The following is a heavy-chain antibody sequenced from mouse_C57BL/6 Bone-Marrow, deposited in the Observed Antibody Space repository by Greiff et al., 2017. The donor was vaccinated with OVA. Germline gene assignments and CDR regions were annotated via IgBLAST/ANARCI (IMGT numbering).Heavy chain of an antibody. D-gene: IGHD2-3*01. CDR1: GYAFTNYL. Sequence: VKLMESGAELVRPGPSVKVSCKASGYAFTNYLIEWVKQRPGQGLEWIGVINPGSGGTNYNEKFKGKATLTADKSSSTAYMQLSSLTSEDSAVYFCARADGYWTYWYFDVWGTGTTVTVSS. J-gene: IGHJ1*03. CDR2: INPGSGGT. V-gene: IGHV1-54*01. CDR3: ARADGYWTYWYFDV.